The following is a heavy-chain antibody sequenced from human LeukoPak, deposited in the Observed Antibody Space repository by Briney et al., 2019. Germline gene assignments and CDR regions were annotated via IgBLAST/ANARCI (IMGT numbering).Heavy chain of an antibody. V-gene: IGHV4-59*08. CDR1: GGSISSYY. J-gene: IGHJ4*02. CDR2: IYYSGST. D-gene: IGHD3-16*02. Sequence: SETLSLTCTVSGGSISSYYWSWIRQPPGKGLEWIGYIYYSGSTNYNPSLKSRVTISVDTSKNQFSLKLSSVTAADTAVYYCARHSYRGVGTIDYWGQGTLVTVSS. CDR3: ARHSYRGVGTIDY.